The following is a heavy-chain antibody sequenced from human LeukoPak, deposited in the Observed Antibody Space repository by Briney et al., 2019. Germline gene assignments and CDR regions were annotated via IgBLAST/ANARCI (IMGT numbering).Heavy chain of an antibody. CDR2: ISAYNGNT. CDR3: ARDVSGFDY. Sequence: ASVKVSCKTSGGTFRSHIFSWVRQAPGQGLEWMGWISAYNGNTNYAQKYQGRVTMTTDTSTSTVYMELRRLRSDDTAVYYCARDVSGFDYWGQGTLVTVSS. D-gene: IGHD3-10*01. J-gene: IGHJ4*02. V-gene: IGHV1-18*04. CDR1: GGTFRSHI.